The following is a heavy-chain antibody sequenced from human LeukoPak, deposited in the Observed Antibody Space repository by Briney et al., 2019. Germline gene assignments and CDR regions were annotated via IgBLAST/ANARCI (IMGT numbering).Heavy chain of an antibody. CDR2: IYSGGST. CDR3: AREPAAGPVRDAFDI. Sequence: PSETLSLTCAVYGGSFSGYYWSWIRQAPGKGLEWVSVIYSGGSTYYADAVKGRFTISRDNSKDTLYLQMNSLRAEDTAVYYCAREPAAGPVRDAFDIWGQGTMVTVSS. CDR1: GGSFSGYY. V-gene: IGHV3-66*01. J-gene: IGHJ3*02. D-gene: IGHD6-13*01.